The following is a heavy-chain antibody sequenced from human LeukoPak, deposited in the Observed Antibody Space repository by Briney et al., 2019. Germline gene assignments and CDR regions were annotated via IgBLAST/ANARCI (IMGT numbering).Heavy chain of an antibody. D-gene: IGHD3-16*02. Sequence: ASVTVSCTASGGTFSSYAISWVRQAPGQGLEWMGGIIPIFGTANYAQKFQGRVTITADESTSTAYMELSSLRSEDTAVYYCARVVMITFGGVIDPYYFDYWGQGTLVTVSS. CDR2: IIPIFGTA. CDR3: ARVVMITFGGVIDPYYFDY. V-gene: IGHV1-69*13. CDR1: GGTFSSYA. J-gene: IGHJ4*02.